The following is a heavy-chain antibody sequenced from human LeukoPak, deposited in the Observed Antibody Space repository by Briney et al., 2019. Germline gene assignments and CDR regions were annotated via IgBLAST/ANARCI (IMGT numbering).Heavy chain of an antibody. CDR2: IYYSGST. D-gene: IGHD3-10*01. CDR3: ARRGSEYYFDY. CDR1: GGSISSSSYY. V-gene: IGHV4-39*01. J-gene: IGHJ4*02. Sequence: SETLSLTCTVSGGSISSSSYYWGWIRQPPGKGLEWIGSIYYSGSTYYNPSLKSRVTLSVDTSKNQFSLKLSSVTAADTAVYYCARRGSEYYFDYWGQGTLVTVSS.